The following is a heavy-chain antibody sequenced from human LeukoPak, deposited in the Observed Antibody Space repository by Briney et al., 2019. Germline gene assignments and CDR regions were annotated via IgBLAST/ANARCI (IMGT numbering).Heavy chain of an antibody. CDR1: GFTVSFNY. CDR2: VYGGGST. V-gene: IGHV3-53*01. Sequence: GGSLRLSCAASGFTVSFNYMSWVRQAPGKGLEWVSVVYGGGSTSYADSVKGRFTISTDNSKNTLYLQMNSLRAEDTAVYYCARGYSSSRDYWGQGILVTVSS. D-gene: IGHD6-6*01. CDR3: ARGYSSSRDY. J-gene: IGHJ4*02.